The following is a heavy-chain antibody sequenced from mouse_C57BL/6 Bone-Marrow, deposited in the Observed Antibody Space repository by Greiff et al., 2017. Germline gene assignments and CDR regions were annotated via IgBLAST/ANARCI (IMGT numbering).Heavy chain of an antibody. CDR2: IYPRDGST. J-gene: IGHJ3*01. Sequence: QVQLQQSDAELVKPGASVKISCKVSGYTFTDHTIHWMKQRPEQGLEWIGYIYPRDGSTKYNEKFKGKATLTADKSSSTAYMQLNSLTSEDSAVYFCARRPRYDNGGAWFDYWGQGTLVTVSA. CDR3: ARRPRYDNGGAWFDY. CDR1: GYTFTDHT. V-gene: IGHV1-78*01. D-gene: IGHD2-4*01.